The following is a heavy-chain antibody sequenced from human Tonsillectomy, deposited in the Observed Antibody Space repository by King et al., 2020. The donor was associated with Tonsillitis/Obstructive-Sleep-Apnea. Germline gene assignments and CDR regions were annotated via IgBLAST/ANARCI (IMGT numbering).Heavy chain of an antibody. CDR1: GGTFSNYV. J-gene: IGHJ4*02. Sequence: QLVQSGAEVKKPGSSVKVSCKASGGTFSNYVFNWVRQAPGQGLEWMGGIIPIFATAKYAQRFQGRVTITADESTSTAYMEVSSLRTEDTAVYYCARGEGYCSSTSCYRQFDYWGQGTLVTVSS. V-gene: IGHV1-69*12. CDR2: IIPIFATA. D-gene: IGHD2-2*01. CDR3: ARGEGYCSSTSCYRQFDY.